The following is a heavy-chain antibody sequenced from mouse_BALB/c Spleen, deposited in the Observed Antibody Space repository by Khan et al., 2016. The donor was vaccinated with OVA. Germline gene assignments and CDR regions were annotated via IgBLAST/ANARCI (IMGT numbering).Heavy chain of an antibody. CDR3: AREGLRGVAMDY. Sequence: QVPLKESGPELVKPGALVKISCKASAYTFTSYDINWVMQRPGQGLEWIGWIYPGDDSTKYNEKVKDKAKLTADQSSSPAYMQRSSLTSDNSAVYFCAREGLRGVAMDYWGQGTSVTVSS. CDR2: IYPGDDST. V-gene: IGHV1S56*01. D-gene: IGHD2-4*01. J-gene: IGHJ4*01. CDR1: AYTFTSYD.